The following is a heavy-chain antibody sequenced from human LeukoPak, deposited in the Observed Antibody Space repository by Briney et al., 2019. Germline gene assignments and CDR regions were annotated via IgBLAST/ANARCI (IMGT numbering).Heavy chain of an antibody. Sequence: SETLSLTCAVSGYSISSGYYWGWIRQPPGRGLEWIGSMYHNRGTYYNPSLKSRVTISMDTSKNQFSLRLSSVTAADTAVYYCASYYASGVSAYDYFGMDVWGKGTTVTVSS. CDR1: GYSISSGYY. D-gene: IGHD3-10*01. CDR2: MYHNRGT. CDR3: ASYYASGVSAYDYFGMDV. V-gene: IGHV4-38-2*01. J-gene: IGHJ6*04.